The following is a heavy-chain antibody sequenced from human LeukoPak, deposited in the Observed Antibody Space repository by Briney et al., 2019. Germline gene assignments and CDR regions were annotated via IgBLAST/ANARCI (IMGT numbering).Heavy chain of an antibody. CDR3: ARDETRTMMKLDYYYMDV. V-gene: IGHV1-18*01. CDR2: ISAYNGNT. Sequence: ASVKVSCKASGYTFTSYDINWVRQATGQGLEWMGWISAYNGNTNYAQKLQGRVTMTTDTSTSTAYMELRSLRSDDTAVYYCARDETRTMMKLDYYYMDVWGKGTTVTVSS. J-gene: IGHJ6*03. D-gene: IGHD3-22*01. CDR1: GYTFTSYD.